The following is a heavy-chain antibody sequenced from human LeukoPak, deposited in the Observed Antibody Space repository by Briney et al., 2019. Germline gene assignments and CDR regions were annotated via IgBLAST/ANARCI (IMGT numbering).Heavy chain of an antibody. CDR1: GYSFTSYW. CDR2: IYPGDSDT. Sequence: SGESLKISCKGSGYSFTSYWIGWVRQMPGKGLEGMAIIYPGDSDTRYSPSFQGQVTISAHKSIRTAYLQWSSLKASDTAMYYCARQSSGGGFDYWGQGTLVTVSS. J-gene: IGHJ4*02. CDR3: ARQSSGGGFDY. V-gene: IGHV5-51*01. D-gene: IGHD6-19*01.